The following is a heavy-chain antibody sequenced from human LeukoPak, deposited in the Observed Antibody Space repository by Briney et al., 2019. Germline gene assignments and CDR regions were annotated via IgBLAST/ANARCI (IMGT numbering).Heavy chain of an antibody. J-gene: IGHJ4*02. CDR2: ISHDRSNN. D-gene: IGHD3-10*01. V-gene: IGHV3-30-3*01. Sequence: PGRSLRLSCAASGFTFSNYAMHWARQAPGKGLEWVAFISHDRSNNCHADSVKGRFTISRDNSKNTLYLQMNSLTDEDTAVYYCARDLSGSYMSDYWGQGTLVTVSP. CDR1: GFTFSNYA. CDR3: ARDLSGSYMSDY.